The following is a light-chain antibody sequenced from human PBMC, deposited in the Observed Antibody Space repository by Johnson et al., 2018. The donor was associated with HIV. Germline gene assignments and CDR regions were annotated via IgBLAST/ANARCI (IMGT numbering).Light chain of an antibody. CDR1: SSNIGNNY. Sequence: QSVLTQPPSVSAAPGQKVTISCSGSSSNIGNNYVSWYQHLPGTAPKLLIYENNKRPSGIPDRFSGSKSGTSATLGITGLQTGDEADYYCGTWDTSLSARGVFGTGTKVPVL. CDR3: GTWDTSLSARGV. CDR2: ENN. V-gene: IGLV1-51*02. J-gene: IGLJ1*01.